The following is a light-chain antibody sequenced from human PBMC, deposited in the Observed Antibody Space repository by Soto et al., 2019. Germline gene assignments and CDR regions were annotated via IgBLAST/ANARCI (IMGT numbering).Light chain of an antibody. CDR3: QQYDVWPALT. Sequence: EKALTQSPVTLSLSPGERATLSCRASQSVSSNLAWYPQRPGQAPRLLIYGASTRASGVPDRFSGSGSGTEFILTISSLQSEDSAVYYCQQYDVWPALTFGGGTKVDIK. CDR2: GAS. V-gene: IGKV3-15*01. J-gene: IGKJ4*01. CDR1: QSVSSN.